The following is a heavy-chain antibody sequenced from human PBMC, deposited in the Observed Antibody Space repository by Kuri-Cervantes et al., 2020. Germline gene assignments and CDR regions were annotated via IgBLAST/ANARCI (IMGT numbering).Heavy chain of an antibody. Sequence: GESLKISCAGSGYTFSRNWMHWVRQAPGRGPVWVSRMNNDDSSKTYADSVRGRFTISRDNAKNTLYLQMNSLRADDTAVYYCAREIYAGAVYYFDLWGHGTPVTVSS. CDR1: GYTFSRNW. J-gene: IGHJ4*01. V-gene: IGHV3-74*03. D-gene: IGHD3-10*01. CDR3: AREIYAGAVYYFDL. CDR2: MNNDDSSK.